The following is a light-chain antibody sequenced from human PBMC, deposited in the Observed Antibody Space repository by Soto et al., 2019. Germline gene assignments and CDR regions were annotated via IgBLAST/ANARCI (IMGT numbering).Light chain of an antibody. CDR1: SSDVGIYNL. CDR2: EGS. V-gene: IGLV2-23*01. Sequence: QSALTQPASVSGSPGQSIIISCTGTSSDVGIYNLVSWYQHHPGKAPKLMIYEGSKRPSGVSNRFSGSKSANTASLTISGLQAEDEADYYCCSYAGSSTVLFGGGTKLTVL. J-gene: IGLJ3*02. CDR3: CSYAGSSTVL.